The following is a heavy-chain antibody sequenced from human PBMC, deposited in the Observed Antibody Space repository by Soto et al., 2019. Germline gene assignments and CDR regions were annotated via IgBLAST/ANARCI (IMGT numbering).Heavy chain of an antibody. CDR2: INHSGST. CDR1: GGSFSGYY. J-gene: IGHJ4*02. D-gene: IGHD5-18*01. CDR3: ARYLGGYSYGWKGAEHFDY. V-gene: IGHV4-34*01. Sequence: QVQLQQWGAGLLKPSETLSLTCAVYGGSFSGYYWSWIRQPPGKGLEWIGEINHSGSTNYNPSLKSRVTISVDTSKNQFSLKLSSVTAADTAVYYCARYLGGYSYGWKGAEHFDYWGQGTLVTVSS.